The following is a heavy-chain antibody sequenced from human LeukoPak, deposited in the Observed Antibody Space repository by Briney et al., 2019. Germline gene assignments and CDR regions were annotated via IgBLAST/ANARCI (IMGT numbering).Heavy chain of an antibody. Sequence: GGSLRLSCAASGFTFNAYPMNWVRQAPGKGLEWISYITNNSNSTYYADSVKGRFTISRDNAKNSLYLQMNSLRAEDTAVYYCVKDHDWALDFWGQGTLVTVSS. CDR1: GFTFNAYP. V-gene: IGHV3-48*01. CDR3: VKDHDWALDF. J-gene: IGHJ4*02. D-gene: IGHD3-9*01. CDR2: ITNNSNST.